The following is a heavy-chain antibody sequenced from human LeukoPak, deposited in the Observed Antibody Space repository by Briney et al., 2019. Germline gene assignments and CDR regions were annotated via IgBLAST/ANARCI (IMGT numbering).Heavy chain of an antibody. CDR1: GFTFSRYA. CDR2: ISGSGGST. V-gene: IGHV3-23*01. J-gene: IGHJ2*01. CDR3: AKAGVDIVVVVAARYWYFDL. Sequence: PGGSLRLSCAASGFTFSRYAMSWVRQAPGKGLEWVSAISGSGGSTYYADSVKGRFTTSRDNSKNTLYLQMNSLRAEDTAVYYCAKAGVDIVVVVAARYWYFDLWGRGTLVTVSS. D-gene: IGHD2-15*01.